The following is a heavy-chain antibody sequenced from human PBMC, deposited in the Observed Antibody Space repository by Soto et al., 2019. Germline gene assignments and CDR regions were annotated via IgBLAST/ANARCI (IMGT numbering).Heavy chain of an antibody. V-gene: IGHV4-59*08. Sequence: SETLSLTCTVSGGSISSYYWSWIRQPPGKGLEWIGYIYYSGSTNYNPSLKSRVTISVDTSKNQFSLKLSSVTAADTAVYYCARRYSSAFDIWGQGTLVTVSS. CDR1: GGSISSYY. D-gene: IGHD6-19*01. J-gene: IGHJ4*02. CDR3: ARRYSSAFDI. CDR2: IYYSGST.